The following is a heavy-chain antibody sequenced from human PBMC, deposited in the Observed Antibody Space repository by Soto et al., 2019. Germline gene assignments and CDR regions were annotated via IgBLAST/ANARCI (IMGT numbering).Heavy chain of an antibody. CDR1: GGSGGSFSGYY. J-gene: IGHJ4*02. CDR2: INHSGST. Sequence: SETLSLTCAVYGGSGGSFSGYYWSWIRQPPGKGLEWIGEINHSGSTNYNPSLKSRVTISVDTSKNQFPLKLSSVTAADTAVYYCVKERRDDYKYFFDDWGQGVLVTGSS. CDR3: VKERRDDYKYFFDD. D-gene: IGHD4-4*01. V-gene: IGHV4-34*01.